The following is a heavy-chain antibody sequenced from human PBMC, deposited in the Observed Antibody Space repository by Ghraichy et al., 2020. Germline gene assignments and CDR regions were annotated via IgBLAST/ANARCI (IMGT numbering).Heavy chain of an antibody. CDR3: ARDLAGTGDYFDC. J-gene: IGHJ4*02. D-gene: IGHD6-13*01. CDR2: ISAYNGNT. CDR1: GYTFTSYG. Sequence: ASVKVSCKASGYTFTSYGISWVRQAPGQGLEWMGGISAYNGNTNSAPKLQGRVTMTTDTSTSTAYMELRSLRSDDTAVYYCARDLAGTGDYFDCWGQGTLVTVSS. V-gene: IGHV1-18*01.